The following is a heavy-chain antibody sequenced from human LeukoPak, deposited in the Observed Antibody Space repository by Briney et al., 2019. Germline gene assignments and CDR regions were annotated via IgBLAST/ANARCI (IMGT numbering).Heavy chain of an antibody. Sequence: SETLSLTCTVSGYSISSGYYWGWIRQPPGKGLEWIGSIYYSGSTYYNPSLKSRVTISVDTSKNQFSLKLSSVTAADTAVYYCATIGYYYDSSGYQNYYFDYWGQGTLVTVSS. CDR3: ATIGYYYDSSGYQNYYFDY. V-gene: IGHV4-38-2*02. CDR2: IYYSGST. J-gene: IGHJ4*02. CDR1: GYSISSGYY. D-gene: IGHD3-22*01.